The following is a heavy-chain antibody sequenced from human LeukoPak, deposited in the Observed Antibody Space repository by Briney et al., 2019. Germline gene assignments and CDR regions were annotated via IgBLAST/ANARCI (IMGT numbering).Heavy chain of an antibody. CDR3: ARGSSVDSGVPAGDY. D-gene: IGHD3-10*01. J-gene: IGHJ4*02. V-gene: IGHV3-48*03. Sequence: GGSLRLSCAASGFTFSSYEMNWVRQAPGKGLEWVSNISSSGSTVYYADYVKGRFTISRDNAKNSLYLQMNSLRAEDTAVYYCARGSSVDSGVPAGDYWGQGTLVTVSS. CDR2: ISSSGSTV. CDR1: GFTFSSYE.